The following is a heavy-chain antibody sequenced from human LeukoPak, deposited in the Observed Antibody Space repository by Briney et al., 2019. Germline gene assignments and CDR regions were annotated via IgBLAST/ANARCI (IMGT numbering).Heavy chain of an antibody. CDR2: IYYSGST. CDR3: ASLEYSSSNRIDY. D-gene: IGHD6-6*01. V-gene: IGHV4-39*01. Sequence: PSETLSLTCTVSGGSISSSSYYWGWIRQPPGKGLEWIGSIYYSGSTYYNPSLKSRVTISVDTSKNQFSLKLSSATAADTAVYYCASLEYSSSNRIDYWGQGTLVTVSS. J-gene: IGHJ4*02. CDR1: GGSISSSSYY.